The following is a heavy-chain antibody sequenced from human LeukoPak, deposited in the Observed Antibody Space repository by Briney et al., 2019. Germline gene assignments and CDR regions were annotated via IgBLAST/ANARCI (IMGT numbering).Heavy chain of an antibody. CDR3: ARVGSSGWYVHPTLDY. J-gene: IGHJ4*02. CDR1: GYTFTGYY. V-gene: IGHV1-2*02. Sequence: ASVKVSCKASGYTFTGYYMHWVRQAPGQGLEWMGWINPNSGDTNYAQKFQGRVTVTRDTSISTACMELSRLRSDDTAVYYCARVGSSGWYVHPTLDYWGQGTLVTVS. D-gene: IGHD6-19*01. CDR2: INPNSGDT.